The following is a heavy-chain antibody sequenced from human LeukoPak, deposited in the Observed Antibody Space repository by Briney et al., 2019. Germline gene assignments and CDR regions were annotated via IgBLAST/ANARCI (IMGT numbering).Heavy chain of an antibody. Sequence: GGSLRPSCAASGFTFDDHAMHWVRQPPGKGLEWVSGLSWNSGSIGYADSVKGRFTISRDNAKNSLYLQMNSLRAEDTAVYYCARALDYWGQGTLVTVSS. CDR1: GFTFDDHA. V-gene: IGHV3-9*01. CDR3: ARALDY. CDR2: LSWNSGSI. J-gene: IGHJ4*02.